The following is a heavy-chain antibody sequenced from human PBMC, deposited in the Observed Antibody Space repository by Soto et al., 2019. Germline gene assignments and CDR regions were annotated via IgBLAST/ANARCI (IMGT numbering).Heavy chain of an antibody. D-gene: IGHD6-19*01. CDR3: AKALGPVAALDY. CDR2: ISYDGSNK. J-gene: IGHJ4*02. Sequence: GGSLRLSCAASGFTFSSYGMHWVRQAPGKGLEWVAVISYDGSNKYYADSVKGRFTISRDNSKNTLYLQMNSLRAEDTAVYYCAKALGPVAALDYWGQGTLVTVSS. CDR1: GFTFSSYG. V-gene: IGHV3-30*18.